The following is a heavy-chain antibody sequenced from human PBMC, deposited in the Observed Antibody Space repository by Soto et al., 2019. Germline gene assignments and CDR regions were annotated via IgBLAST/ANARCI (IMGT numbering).Heavy chain of an antibody. D-gene: IGHD3-10*01. J-gene: IGHJ6*02. CDR3: ARDSGLLWFGELSYGMDV. V-gene: IGHV3-13*01. Sequence: GGSLRLSCAASGFTFSSYDMHWVRQATGKGLEWVSAIGTAGDTYYPGSVKGRFTISRENAKNSLYLQMNSLRAEDTAVYYCARDSGLLWFGELSYGMDVWGQGTTVTVSS. CDR1: GFTFSSYD. CDR2: IGTAGDT.